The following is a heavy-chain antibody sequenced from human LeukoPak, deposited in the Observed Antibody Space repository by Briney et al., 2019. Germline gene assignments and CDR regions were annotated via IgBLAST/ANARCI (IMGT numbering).Heavy chain of an antibody. D-gene: IGHD3-22*01. V-gene: IGHV1-69*04. CDR2: IIPILGIA. Sequence: GASVKVSCKASGGTFSSYAISWVRQAPGQGLEWGGRIIPILGIANYAQKFQGRVTITADKSTNTAYMELSSLRAEDTAVYYCARGSEEYDYDSSGYYWGQGTLVTVSS. CDR1: GGTFSSYA. CDR3: ARGSEEYDYDSSGYY. J-gene: IGHJ4*02.